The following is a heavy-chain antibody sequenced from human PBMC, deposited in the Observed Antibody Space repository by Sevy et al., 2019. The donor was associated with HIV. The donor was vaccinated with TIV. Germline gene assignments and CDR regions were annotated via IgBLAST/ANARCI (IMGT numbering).Heavy chain of an antibody. J-gene: IGHJ4*02. Sequence: SETLSLTCAVSGGSISGGNSYWGWIRQTPGKGLDWIGYISYIGSTNYNPSLKTRLTISVDTSKNLLSLSLSSVTAADTAVYYCVRDRIDAARGYFDYWGQGSLVTVSS. CDR1: GGSISGGNSY. V-gene: IGHV4-61*01. CDR3: VRDRIDAARGYFDY. CDR2: ISYIGST. D-gene: IGHD3-3*01.